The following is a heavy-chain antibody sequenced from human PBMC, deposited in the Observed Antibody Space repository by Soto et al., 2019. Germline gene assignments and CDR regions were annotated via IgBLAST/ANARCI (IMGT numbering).Heavy chain of an antibody. CDR1: GFTFSSYA. CDR2: ISGSGGST. D-gene: IGHD3-22*01. Sequence: GGSLRLSCAASGFTFSSYAMSWVRQAPGKGLEWVSAISGSGGSTYYADSVKGRFTISRDNSKNTLYLQMNSLRVEDTAVYYCAEHYDIRIWANWFDPWGQGTLVTVSS. CDR3: AEHYDIRIWANWFDP. V-gene: IGHV3-23*01. J-gene: IGHJ5*02.